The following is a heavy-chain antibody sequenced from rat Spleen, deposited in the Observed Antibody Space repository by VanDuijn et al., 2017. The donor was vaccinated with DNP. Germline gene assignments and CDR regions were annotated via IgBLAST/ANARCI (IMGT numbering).Heavy chain of an antibody. CDR2: INTGSGGT. V-gene: IGHV1-43*01. D-gene: IGHD1-12*02. Sequence: QVQLQQSGAELAKPGSSVKISCKASGYTFTSYYIGWIKQTTGQGLEYIGYINTGSGGTNYNEKFKGKATLTVDKSSSTAFMQLSSLTPDDSAVYYCARRHDGTYYYWYFDFWGPGTMVTVSS. CDR3: ARRHDGTYYYWYFDF. J-gene: IGHJ1*01. CDR1: GYTFTSYY.